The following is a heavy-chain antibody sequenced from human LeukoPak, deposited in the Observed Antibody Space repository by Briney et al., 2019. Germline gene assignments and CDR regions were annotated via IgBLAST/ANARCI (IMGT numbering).Heavy chain of an antibody. CDR2: MNPNSGGT. CDR1: GYTFTSYD. Sequence: GASVKVSCKASGYTFTSYDINWVRQATGQGLEWMGWMNPNSGGTSYAQKFQGTVTMTRDTSISTAYLELSSLRSDDTAVYYCATVAGAGTNWNYFDYWGQGTLVTVSS. V-gene: IGHV1-8*01. D-gene: IGHD6-13*01. J-gene: IGHJ4*02. CDR3: ATVAGAGTNWNYFDY.